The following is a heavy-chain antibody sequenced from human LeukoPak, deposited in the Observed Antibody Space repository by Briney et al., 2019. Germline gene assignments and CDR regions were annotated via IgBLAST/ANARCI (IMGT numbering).Heavy chain of an antibody. D-gene: IGHD3-22*01. Sequence: SETLSLTCTVSGGSISSGDYYWSWIRQPPGKGLEWIGYIYYSGSTYYNPSLKSRVTISVDTSKNQFSLKLSSVTAAVTAVYYCARDQLDSSGYYSPYYYGMDVWGQGTTVTVSS. CDR2: IYYSGST. CDR1: GGSISSGDYY. CDR3: ARDQLDSSGYYSPYYYGMDV. J-gene: IGHJ6*02. V-gene: IGHV4-30-4*01.